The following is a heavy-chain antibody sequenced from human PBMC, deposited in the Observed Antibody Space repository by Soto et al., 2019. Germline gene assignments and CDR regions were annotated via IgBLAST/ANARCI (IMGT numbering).Heavy chain of an antibody. Sequence: SVKVSCKASGSTFSSYAISWVRQAPGQGLEWMGGIIPIFGTANYAQKFQGRVTITADESTSTAYMELSSLRSEDTAVYYCARGLYDILTGYMDAFDIWGQGTMVTVSS. D-gene: IGHD3-9*01. J-gene: IGHJ3*02. CDR2: IIPIFGTA. CDR3: ARGLYDILTGYMDAFDI. V-gene: IGHV1-69*13. CDR1: GSTFSSYA.